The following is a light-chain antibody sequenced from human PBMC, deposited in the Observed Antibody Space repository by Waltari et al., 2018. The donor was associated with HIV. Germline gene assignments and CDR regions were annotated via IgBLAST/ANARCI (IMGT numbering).Light chain of an antibody. CDR1: SSDVGGYNY. V-gene: IGLV2-8*01. J-gene: IGLJ2*01. Sequence: QSALTQPPSASGSPGQSVTISCTGTSSDVGGYNYVSWYRHHPGKAPPLMIYEVSKRPSGVPDRLSGYKSGNTASLTVSGLQAEDEADYYCSSYAGSNNLVFGGGTKLTVL. CDR2: EVS. CDR3: SSYAGSNNLV.